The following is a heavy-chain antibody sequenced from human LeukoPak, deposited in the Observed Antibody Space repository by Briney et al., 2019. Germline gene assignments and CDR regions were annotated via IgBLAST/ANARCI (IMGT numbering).Heavy chain of an antibody. Sequence: SETLSLTCTVSGGSISSYYWSWIRQPPGKGLECIGYIYYIGSTNYNPSLKSRVTISLDTSKGQFSLKLTSVTPADTAVYYCARGGIVGSRTNWFDPWGQGILVTISS. CDR2: IYYIGST. V-gene: IGHV4-59*01. CDR1: GGSISSYY. CDR3: ARGGIVGSRTNWFDP. D-gene: IGHD1-26*01. J-gene: IGHJ5*02.